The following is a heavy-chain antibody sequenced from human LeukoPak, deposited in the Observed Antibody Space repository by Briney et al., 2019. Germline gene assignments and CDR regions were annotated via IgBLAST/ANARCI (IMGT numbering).Heavy chain of an antibody. Sequence: GGSLRLSCAASGFTFSSYSMNWVRQAPGKGLEWVSSISSSSSYIYYADSVKGRFTISRDNAKNSLYLQMNSLRAEDTAVHYCAKVATMLGFDYWGQGTLVTVSS. D-gene: IGHD5-12*01. V-gene: IGHV3-21*01. J-gene: IGHJ4*02. CDR2: ISSSSSYI. CDR3: AKVATMLGFDY. CDR1: GFTFSSYS.